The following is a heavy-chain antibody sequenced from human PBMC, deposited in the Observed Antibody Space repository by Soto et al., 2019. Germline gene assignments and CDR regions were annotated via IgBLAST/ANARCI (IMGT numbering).Heavy chain of an antibody. J-gene: IGHJ5*02. CDR2: VYFSGNT. D-gene: IGHD6-25*01. Sequence: QVQLQESGPGLVKPSETLSLTCTVSGGSLSSYYWTWIRQSPGQGLEWFGYVYFSGNTNYNPSLKSRVTISIDQSKNQFALRLASVTAADTAFSSCGSVRPSGYVLSWGQGTLVTVSS. CDR1: GGSLSSYY. CDR3: GSVRPSGYVLS. V-gene: IGHV4-59*01.